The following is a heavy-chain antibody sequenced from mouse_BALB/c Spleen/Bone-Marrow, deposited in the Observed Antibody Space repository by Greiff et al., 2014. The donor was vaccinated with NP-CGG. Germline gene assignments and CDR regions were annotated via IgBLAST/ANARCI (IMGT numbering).Heavy chain of an antibody. J-gene: IGHJ2*01. CDR2: ISSGSSTI. V-gene: IGHV5-17*02. D-gene: IGHD1-1*01. CDR3: ARSGSSSGYFDY. CDR1: GFTFSSFA. Sequence: EVKLQESGGGLVQPGGSRKLSCAASGFTFSSFAMHWVRQAPEKGLEWVAYISSGSSTIYYADTVMGRFTISRDNPKNTLFLQMTSLRSEDTAMYYCARSGSSSGYFDYWGQGTTFTVSS.